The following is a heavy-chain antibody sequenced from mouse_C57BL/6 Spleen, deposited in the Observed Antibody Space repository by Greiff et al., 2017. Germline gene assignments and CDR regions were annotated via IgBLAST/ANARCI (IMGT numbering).Heavy chain of an antibody. CDR2: ISPGSGST. CDR1: GYTFTSYW. CDR3: ARGDSSGYAWFAY. J-gene: IGHJ3*01. V-gene: IGHV1-55*01. D-gene: IGHD3-2*02. Sequence: QVQLQQPGAELVKPGASVKMSCKASGYTFTSYWITWVKQRPGQGLEWIGDISPGSGSTNYNEKFKSKATLTVDTSSSTAYMQLSSLTSEDSAVYYCARGDSSGYAWFAYWGQGTLVTVSA.